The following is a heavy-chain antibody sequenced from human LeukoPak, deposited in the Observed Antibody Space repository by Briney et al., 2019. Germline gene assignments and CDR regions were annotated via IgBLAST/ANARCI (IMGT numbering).Heavy chain of an antibody. Sequence: SETLSLTCSVSGGSISSGGYYWAWIRQPPGKGLEWIGSIYYSGSTYYNPSLKSRVTISVDTSKNQFSLKLSSVTAADTAVYYCARGGSYTYYYYYMDVWGKGTTVTISS. D-gene: IGHD2-2*02. CDR2: IYYSGST. CDR1: GGSISSGGYY. V-gene: IGHV4-39*07. CDR3: ARGGSYTYYYYYMDV. J-gene: IGHJ6*03.